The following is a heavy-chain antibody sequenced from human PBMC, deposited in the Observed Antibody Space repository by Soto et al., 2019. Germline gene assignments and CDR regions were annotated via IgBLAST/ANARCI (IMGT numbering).Heavy chain of an antibody. CDR3: ARAYEGDYFDY. D-gene: IGHD3-16*01. V-gene: IGHV3-30-3*01. Sequence: GVLRLSCAASGFTFSSYAMHWVRQAPGKGLEWVAVISYDGSNKYYADSVKGRFTISRDNSKNTLYLQMNSLRAEDTAVYYCARAYEGDYFDYWGQGTLVTVS. CDR1: GFTFSSYA. CDR2: ISYDGSNK. J-gene: IGHJ4*02.